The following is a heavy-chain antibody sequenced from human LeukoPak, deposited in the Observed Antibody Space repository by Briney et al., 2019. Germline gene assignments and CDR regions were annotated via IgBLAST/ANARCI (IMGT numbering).Heavy chain of an antibody. V-gene: IGHV3-48*04. CDR2: ISSTGGTI. J-gene: IGHJ4*02. Sequence: PGGSLRLSCAASGFTFSSNSMNWVRQAPGKGLEWVSYISSTGGTIYYADSMKGRFTISGDNAKNSLYLQMNSLKAEDTAVYYCATSRVFDYWGQGALFIVSS. CDR3: ATSRVFDY. CDR1: GFTFSSNS.